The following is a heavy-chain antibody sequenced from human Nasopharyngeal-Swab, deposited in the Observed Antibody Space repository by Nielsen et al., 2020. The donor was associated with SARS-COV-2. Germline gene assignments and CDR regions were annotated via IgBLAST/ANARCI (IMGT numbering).Heavy chain of an antibody. CDR3: ARDSSAYCGGDCSPYYYYMEV. CDR1: GFTFSSYS. CDR2: ISSSSSYI. Sequence: GGSLRLSCAASGFTFSSYSMNWVRQAPGKGLEWVSSISSSSSYIYYADSVKRRFTISRDNTKNSLYLQMNSLRAEDTAVYYCARDSSAYCGGDCSPYYYYMEVWGKGTTVTVSS. J-gene: IGHJ6*03. D-gene: IGHD2-21*01. V-gene: IGHV3-21*01.